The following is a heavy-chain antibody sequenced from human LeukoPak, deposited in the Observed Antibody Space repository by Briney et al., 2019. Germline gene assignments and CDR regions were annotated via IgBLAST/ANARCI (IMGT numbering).Heavy chain of an antibody. CDR1: GGSISSSSYY. CDR2: IYYSGST. D-gene: IGHD3-22*01. J-gene: IGHJ4*02. V-gene: IGHV4-39*01. CDR3: ASPGIVVIPSGFDY. Sequence: SETLSLTCTVSGGSISSSSYYWGWIRQPPGKGLEWIGSIYYSGSTYYNPSLKSRVTISVGTSKNQFSLKLSSVTAADTAVYYCASPGIVVIPSGFDYWGQGTLVTVSS.